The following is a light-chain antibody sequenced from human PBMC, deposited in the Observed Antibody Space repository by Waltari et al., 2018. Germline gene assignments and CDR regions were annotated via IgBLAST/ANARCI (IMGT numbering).Light chain of an antibody. CDR3: GTWDASLNSGV. V-gene: IGLV1-51*02. CDR1: SSNIGNEH. J-gene: IGLJ2*01. Sequence: QSVLTQPPSVSAAPGQGVIIPCSGRSSNIGNEHGTLYQQDPGTAPKLLIYESKKRPSGIPDRFSAFKAGTSATLAITGLQTGDEADYYCGTWDASLNSGVFGGGTRLTVL. CDR2: ESK.